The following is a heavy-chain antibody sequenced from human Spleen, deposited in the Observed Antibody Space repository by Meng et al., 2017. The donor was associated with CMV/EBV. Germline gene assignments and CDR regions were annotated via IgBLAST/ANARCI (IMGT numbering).Heavy chain of an antibody. Sequence: GESLKISCAASGFTFSSYWMHWVRQASGKGLEWVANVQQDGSEKNYVDSVKGRFSISRDNAKNSLYLQLNSLRAEDTAVYYCARTRSSRHFDYWGQGTLVTVSS. J-gene: IGHJ4*02. CDR3: ARTRSSRHFDY. D-gene: IGHD2-15*01. V-gene: IGHV3-7*01. CDR1: GFTFSSYW. CDR2: VQQDGSEK.